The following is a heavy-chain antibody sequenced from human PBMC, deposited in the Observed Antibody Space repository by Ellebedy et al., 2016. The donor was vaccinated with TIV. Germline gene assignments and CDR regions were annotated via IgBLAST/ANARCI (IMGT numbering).Heavy chain of an antibody. Sequence: PGGSLRLSCAASGFAFISYGMHWVRQAPGKGLEWVAVISFDRSDKYYADSVKGRFTISRDSSKNTVYLEMNSLRHEDTAVYYCSKDPQSVSANGFEYWGQGTLVTVSS. CDR1: GFAFISYG. CDR2: ISFDRSDK. V-gene: IGHV3-30*18. J-gene: IGHJ4*02. CDR3: SKDPQSVSANGFEY. D-gene: IGHD3-10*01.